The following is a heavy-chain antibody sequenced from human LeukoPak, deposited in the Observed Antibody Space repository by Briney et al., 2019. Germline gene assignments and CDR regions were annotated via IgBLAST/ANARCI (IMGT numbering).Heavy chain of an antibody. CDR3: ANFVGATPDAFDI. CDR1: GFTFSSYA. D-gene: IGHD1-26*01. J-gene: IGHJ3*02. CDR2: ISGSGGST. V-gene: IGHV3-23*01. Sequence: GGSLRLSCAASGFTFSSYAMSWVRQAPGKGLEWVSAISGSGGSTYYADSVKGRFAISRDNSKNTLYLQMNSLRAEDTAVYYCANFVGATPDAFDIWGQGTMVTVSS.